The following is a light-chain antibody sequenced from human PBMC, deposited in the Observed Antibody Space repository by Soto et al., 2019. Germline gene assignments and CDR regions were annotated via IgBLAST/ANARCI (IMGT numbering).Light chain of an antibody. Sequence: EIVLTQSRGTLSLSPGERATLSCRASQSVSSSYLAWYQQKPGQAPRPLIYGASSRATGIPDRFSGSGYGTDFTLTFSRLEPEDFAVYYCQQYGSSPRTFGQGTKVEIK. CDR1: QSVSSSY. CDR3: QQYGSSPRT. J-gene: IGKJ1*01. CDR2: GAS. V-gene: IGKV3-20*01.